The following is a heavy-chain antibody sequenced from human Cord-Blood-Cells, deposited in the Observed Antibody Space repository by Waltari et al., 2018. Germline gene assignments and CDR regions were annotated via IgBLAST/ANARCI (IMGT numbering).Heavy chain of an antibody. CDR2: IIHIFGTA. D-gene: IGHD3-10*01. V-gene: IGHV1-69*01. Sequence: QVQLVQSGAEVKKPGSSVKVSCKASGGTFSSYAISWVRQAPGQGREWMGGIIHIFGTANYAQKFQGRVTITADESTSTAYMELSSLRSEDTAVYYCARGGSGSYYNYYYGMDVWGQGTTVTVSS. CDR1: GGTFSSYA. J-gene: IGHJ6*02. CDR3: ARGGSGSYYNYYYGMDV.